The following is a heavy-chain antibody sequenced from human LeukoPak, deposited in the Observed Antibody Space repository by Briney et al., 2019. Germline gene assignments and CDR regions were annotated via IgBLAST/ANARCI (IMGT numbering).Heavy chain of an antibody. D-gene: IGHD1-26*01. V-gene: IGHV3-53*01. J-gene: IGHJ3*02. Sequence: AGGSLRLSCAASGFTVSSNYMSWVRQAPGKGLEWVSVIYSGGSTYYADSVKGRFTISRDNSKNTLYLQMNSLRAEDTAVYYCARSPSQIVGAIALAFDIWGQGTMVTVSS. CDR3: ARSPSQIVGAIALAFDI. CDR2: IYSGGST. CDR1: GFTVSSNY.